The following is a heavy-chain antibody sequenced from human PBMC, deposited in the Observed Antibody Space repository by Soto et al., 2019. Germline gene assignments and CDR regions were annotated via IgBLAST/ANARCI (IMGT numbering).Heavy chain of an antibody. J-gene: IGHJ4*02. CDR2: IIPILGNT. V-gene: IGHV1-69*08. CDR3: ARDTGLMVYAESFDY. Sequence: ASVKVSCKASGGTFSSYTISWVRQAPGQGLEWMGRIIPILGNTNYAQKFQGRVTMTTDKSTSTAYMELRSLRSEDTAVYYCARDTGLMVYAESFDYWGQGTLVTGSS. CDR1: GGTFSSYT. D-gene: IGHD2-8*01.